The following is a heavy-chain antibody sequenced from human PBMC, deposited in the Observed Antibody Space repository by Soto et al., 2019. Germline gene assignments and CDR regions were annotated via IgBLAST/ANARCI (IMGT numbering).Heavy chain of an antibody. J-gene: IGHJ6*02. CDR3: AREPVVVTATPYGMDV. V-gene: IGHV3-48*01. D-gene: IGHD2-21*02. CDR1: GFTFSSYS. Sequence: EVPLVESGGGLVQPGGSLRLSCAASGFTFSSYSMNWVRQAPGKGLEWVSYISSSSSTIYYADSVKGRFTISRDNAKNSLYLQMNSLRAEDTAVYYCAREPVVVTATPYGMDVWGQGTTVTVSS. CDR2: ISSSSSTI.